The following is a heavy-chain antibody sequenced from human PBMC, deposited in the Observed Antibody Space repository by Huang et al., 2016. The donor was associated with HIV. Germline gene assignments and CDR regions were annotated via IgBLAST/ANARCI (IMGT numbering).Heavy chain of an antibody. Sequence: QVQLVESGGGVVQPGTSLRLSCAASGFILSNFGMHWVRQATGKGVGCVAVIAYDGRRDRYSDSVKGRFTISRDNDKNTLSLEMNRLRHDDTAVYYCAKESRWFSDFDQWGQGTLVTVSS. V-gene: IGHV3-30*04. D-gene: IGHD2-15*01. J-gene: IGHJ5*02. CDR3: AKESRWFSDFDQ. CDR2: IAYDGRRD. CDR1: GFILSNFG.